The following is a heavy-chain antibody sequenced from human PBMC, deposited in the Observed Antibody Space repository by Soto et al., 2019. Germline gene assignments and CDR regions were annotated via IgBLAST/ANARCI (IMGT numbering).Heavy chain of an antibody. D-gene: IGHD3-22*01. CDR3: AADYYDSSGYYSLSSDY. CDR1: GYTFTSYA. Sequence: GASVKVSCKASGYTFTSYAMHWVRQAPGQRLEWIGWIVVGNGNTKYSQKFQDRVTITRDMSTSTAYMELSSLRSEDTALYYCAADYYDSSGYYSLSSDYWGQGTLVTVSS. CDR2: IVVGNGNT. V-gene: IGHV1-58*02. J-gene: IGHJ4*02.